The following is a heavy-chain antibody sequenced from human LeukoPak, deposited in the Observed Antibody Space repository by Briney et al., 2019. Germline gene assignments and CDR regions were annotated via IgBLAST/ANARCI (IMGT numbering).Heavy chain of an antibody. CDR1: GGSISSYY. J-gene: IGHJ3*02. V-gene: IGHV4-59*01. CDR2: IYTSGST. D-gene: IGHD4-17*01. Sequence: SETLSLTCTVSGGSISSYYWSWIRQPPGKGLEWIGYIYTSGSTNYNPSLKGRVTISIDTSKNQFSLKLSSVTAADTAVYYCARDLVTVTKGFDIWGQGTMVSVSS. CDR3: ARDLVTVTKGFDI.